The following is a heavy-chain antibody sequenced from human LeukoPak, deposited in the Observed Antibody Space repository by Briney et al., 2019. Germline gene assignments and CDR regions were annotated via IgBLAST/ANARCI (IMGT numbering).Heavy chain of an antibody. CDR1: GFTFSSYA. D-gene: IGHD1-26*01. J-gene: IGHJ2*01. CDR2: ISYDGSNK. Sequence: GGSMRLSCAASGFTFSSYAMPWVRQAPGEGLEWVAVISYDGSNKYYADSVKGRFTISRDNSKNTLYLQMNSLRAEDTAVYYCARDGIVGATGGYFDLWGRGTLVAVSS. CDR3: ARDGIVGATGGYFDL. V-gene: IGHV3-30-3*01.